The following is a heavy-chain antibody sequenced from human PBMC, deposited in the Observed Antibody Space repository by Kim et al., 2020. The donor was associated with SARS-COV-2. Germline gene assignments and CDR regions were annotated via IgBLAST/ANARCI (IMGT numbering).Heavy chain of an antibody. CDR2: IYYSGST. Sequence: SETLSLTCTVSGGSISSYYWSWIRQPPGKGLEWIGYIYYSGSTNYNPSLKSRVTISVDTSKNQFSLKLSSVTAADMAVYYCARGRSIFGVVTAPFDPWGQGTLVTVSS. CDR3: ARGRSIFGVVTAPFDP. CDR1: GGSISSYY. V-gene: IGHV4-59*13. J-gene: IGHJ5*02. D-gene: IGHD3-3*01.